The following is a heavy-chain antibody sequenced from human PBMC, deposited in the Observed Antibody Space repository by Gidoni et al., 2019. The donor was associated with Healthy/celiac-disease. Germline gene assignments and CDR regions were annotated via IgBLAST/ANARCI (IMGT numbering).Heavy chain of an antibody. CDR2: ISCSGWST. CDR3: AKRGNGPRAVLYFDY. CDR1: GFTFSSYA. V-gene: IGHV3-23*04. J-gene: IGHJ4*02. D-gene: IGHD2-8*01. Sequence: EVQLVESGGGLVQPGGSLRLYCAASGFTFSSYAMRWVRRAPWKGLGWVSAISCSGWSTDYADSVKGRFTISRDNSKNTLFRQMNSLSAEDTAVYYCAKRGNGPRAVLYFDYWGQGTLVTVSS.